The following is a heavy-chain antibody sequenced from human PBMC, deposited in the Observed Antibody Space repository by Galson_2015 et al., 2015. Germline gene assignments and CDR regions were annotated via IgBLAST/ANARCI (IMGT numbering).Heavy chain of an antibody. V-gene: IGHV1-8*01. CDR2: MNPNSGNT. D-gene: IGHD6-19*01. J-gene: IGHJ4*02. CDR1: GYTFTSYD. CDR3: ARGRRKYSSGWLYFDY. Sequence: SVKVSCKASGYTFTSYDINWVRQATGQGLEWMGWMNPNSGNTGYAQKFQGRVTMTRNTSISTAYMELSSLRSEDTAVYYCARGRRKYSSGWLYFDYWGQGTLVTVSS.